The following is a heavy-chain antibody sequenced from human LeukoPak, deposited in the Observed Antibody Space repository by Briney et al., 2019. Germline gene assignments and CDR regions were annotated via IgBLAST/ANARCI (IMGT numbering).Heavy chain of an antibody. J-gene: IGHJ4*02. Sequence: GGSLRLSCAASGFTFSSYAMSWVRRAPGQGLEWVSAISGSGGSTYYADSVKGRFTISRDNSKNTPYLQMISLRAEDTAVYYCARDFRPGLVPSFDYWGQGTLVTVSS. CDR2: ISGSGGST. CDR3: ARDFRPGLVPSFDY. D-gene: IGHD3/OR15-3a*01. V-gene: IGHV3-23*01. CDR1: GFTFSSYA.